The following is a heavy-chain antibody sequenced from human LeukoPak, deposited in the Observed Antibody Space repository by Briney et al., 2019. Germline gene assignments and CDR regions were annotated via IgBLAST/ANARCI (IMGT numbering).Heavy chain of an antibody. CDR2: IYFTGNT. J-gene: IGHJ4*02. CDR3: AGGTPVGWYFFAH. CDR1: GGSIGSYY. V-gene: IGHV4-4*07. D-gene: IGHD1-26*01. Sequence: KTSETLSLTCNVSGGSIGSYYWTWIRQPAGKGLDWIGRIYFTGNTDYNPSLQSRVTMSVDTSNNVFSLKLRSVTAADTAIYYCAGGTPVGWYFFAHWGRGPWSASPQ.